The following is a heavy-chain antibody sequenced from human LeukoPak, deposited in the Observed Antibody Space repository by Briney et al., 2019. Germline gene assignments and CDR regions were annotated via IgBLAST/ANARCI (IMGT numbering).Heavy chain of an antibody. V-gene: IGHV1-69*02. CDR2: IIPILGIA. D-gene: IGHD4-17*01. CDR1: GGTFSSYT. CDR3: ASEDGDRGSDY. Sequence: SVKVSCKASGGTFSSYTISWVRRAPGQGLEWMGRIIPILGIANYAQKFQGRVTITADKSTSTAYMELSSLRSEDTAVYYCASEDGDRGSDYWGQGTLVTVSS. J-gene: IGHJ4*02.